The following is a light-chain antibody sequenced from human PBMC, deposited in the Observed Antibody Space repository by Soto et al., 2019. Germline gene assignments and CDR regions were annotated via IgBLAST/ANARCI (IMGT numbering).Light chain of an antibody. Sequence: DIQMTQSPSTLPASVGERVTMTCRASQSISNWLAWYQQKPGKAPNLLIYDASSLQSGVPSRFSGTGSGTEFTLTINNLQPEDFATYYCQQAASFPITFGQGTRLEIK. CDR3: QQAASFPIT. CDR2: DAS. CDR1: QSISNW. V-gene: IGKV1-5*01. J-gene: IGKJ5*01.